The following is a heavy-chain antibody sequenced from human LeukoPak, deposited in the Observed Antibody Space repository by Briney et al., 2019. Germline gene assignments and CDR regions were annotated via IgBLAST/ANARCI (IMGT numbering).Heavy chain of an antibody. CDR3: ARDRSSPSGYSGYDYYFDY. J-gene: IGHJ4*02. D-gene: IGHD5-12*01. CDR1: GCTFSDYY. V-gene: IGHV3-11*01. Sequence: GGSLRLSCAASGCTFSDYYMSWIRQAPGKGLEWVSYISSSGSTIYYADSVKGRFTISRDNAKNSLYLQMNSLRAEDTAVYYCARDRSSPSGYSGYDYYFDYWGQGTLVTVSS. CDR2: ISSSGSTI.